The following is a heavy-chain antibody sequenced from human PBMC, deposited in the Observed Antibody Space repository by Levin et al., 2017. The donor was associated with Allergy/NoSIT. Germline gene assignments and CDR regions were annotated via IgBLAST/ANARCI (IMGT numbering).Heavy chain of an antibody. V-gene: IGHV4-31*03. CDR2: IYYSGST. CDR3: ARWGIAAAGIID. J-gene: IGHJ4*02. CDR1: GGSISSGGYY. D-gene: IGHD6-13*01. Sequence: KASETLSLTCTVSGGSISSGGYYWSWIRQHPGKGLEWIGYIYYSGSTYYNPSLKSRVTISVDTSKNQFSLKLSSVTAADTAVYYCARWGIAAAGIIDWGQGTLVTVSS.